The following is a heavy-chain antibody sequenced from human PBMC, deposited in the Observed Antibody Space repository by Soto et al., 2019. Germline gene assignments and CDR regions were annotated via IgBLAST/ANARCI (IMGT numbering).Heavy chain of an antibody. J-gene: IGHJ4*02. CDR3: AHLVVGGITYYFDS. V-gene: IGHV2-5*02. D-gene: IGHD1-26*01. CDR1: GFSLSTSGVG. CDR2: IYWDDDK. Sequence: QITLKESGPTLVKPTQTLTLTCTFSGFSLSTSGVGVGWIRQPPGKALEWLTFIYWDDDKRNSPFLKSRLTITKDTSKNQVVLTMTNMGPVDTATYYCAHLVVGGITYYFDSWGQGTLVTVAS.